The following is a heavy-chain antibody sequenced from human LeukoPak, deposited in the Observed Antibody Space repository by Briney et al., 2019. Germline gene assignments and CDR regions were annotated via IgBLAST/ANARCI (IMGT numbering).Heavy chain of an antibody. J-gene: IGHJ4*02. V-gene: IGHV3-23*01. CDR2: ISGSGGST. Sequence: GGSLRLSCAASGFTFSSYAMSWVRQAPGKGLEWVSAISGSGGSTYCADSVKGRFTISRDNSKNTLYLQMNSLRAEDTAVYYCAKHEQQLVTPTSDWGQGTLVTVSS. D-gene: IGHD6-13*01. CDR3: AKHEQQLVTPTSD. CDR1: GFTFSSYA.